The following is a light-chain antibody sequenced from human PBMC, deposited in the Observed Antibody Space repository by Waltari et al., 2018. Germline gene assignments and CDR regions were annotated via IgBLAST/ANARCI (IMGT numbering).Light chain of an antibody. J-gene: IGKJ2*01. Sequence: EIVLTQSPGTLSLSPGERATLSCRARQSVSSNYLAWYQQRPGQAPRLLIHGSSSRATGIPDRFSGSGSGTDFTLTISRLEPEDLAVYYCQQYGRSWNTFGQGTKLEIK. CDR1: QSVSSNY. CDR2: GSS. V-gene: IGKV3-20*01. CDR3: QQYGRSWNT.